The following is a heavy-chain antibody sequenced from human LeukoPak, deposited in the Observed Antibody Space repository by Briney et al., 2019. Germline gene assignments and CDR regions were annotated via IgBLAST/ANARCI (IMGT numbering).Heavy chain of an antibody. Sequence: ASVKVSCKASGYTFTSYYMHWVRQAPGQGLEWMGWINPNSGGTNYAQKFQGWVTMTRDTSISTAYMELSRLRSDDTAVYYCARRRSGSYEWYFDYWGQGTLVTVSS. V-gene: IGHV1-2*04. D-gene: IGHD1-26*01. CDR3: ARRRSGSYEWYFDY. CDR2: INPNSGGT. CDR1: GYTFTSYY. J-gene: IGHJ4*02.